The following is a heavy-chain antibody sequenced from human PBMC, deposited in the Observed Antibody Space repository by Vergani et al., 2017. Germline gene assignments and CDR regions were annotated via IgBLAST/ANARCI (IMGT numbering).Heavy chain of an antibody. CDR1: GFTFSSYG. CDR3: ARDDHSGYSGYDYFPFDY. V-gene: IGHV3-33*01. Sequence: QVQLVESGGGVVQPGRSLRLSCAASGFTFSSYGMHWVRQAPGKGLEWVAVIWYDGSNKYYADSVKGRFTISRDNSKNTLYLQMNSLRAEDTAVYYCARDDHSGYSGYDYFPFDYWGQGTLVTVSS. CDR2: IWYDGSNK. D-gene: IGHD5-12*01. J-gene: IGHJ4*02.